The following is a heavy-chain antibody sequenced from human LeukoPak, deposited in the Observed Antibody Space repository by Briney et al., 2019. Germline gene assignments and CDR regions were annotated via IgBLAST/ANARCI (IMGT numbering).Heavy chain of an antibody. CDR1: GGTFSSYA. CDR2: IIPIFGTA. V-gene: IGHV1-69*05. D-gene: IGHD2-21*02. CDR3: ARMVSTAAGAVVTAYFDY. Sequence: SVKVSCKASGGTFSSYAISWVRQAPGQGLEWMGGIIPIFGTANYAQKFQGRVTITTDESTSTAYMELSSLRSEDTAVYYCARMVSTAAGAVVTAYFDYWAREPWSPSPQ. J-gene: IGHJ4*02.